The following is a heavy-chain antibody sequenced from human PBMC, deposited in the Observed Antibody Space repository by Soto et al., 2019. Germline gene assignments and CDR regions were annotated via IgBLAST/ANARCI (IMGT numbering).Heavy chain of an antibody. J-gene: IGHJ6*02. CDR1: GGSISSGGYY. CDR3: ARDRRFNTDSGFWSGYGYYYYGMDV. D-gene: IGHD3-3*01. V-gene: IGHV4-31*03. CDR2: IYYSGST. Sequence: QVQLQESGPGLVKPSQTLSLTCTVSGGSISSGGYYWSWIRQHPGKGLEWIGYIYYSGSTYYNPSLNSRVTISVDTSKNQCSLKLSSVTAADTAVYYCARDRRFNTDSGFWSGYGYYYYGMDVWGQGTTVTVSS.